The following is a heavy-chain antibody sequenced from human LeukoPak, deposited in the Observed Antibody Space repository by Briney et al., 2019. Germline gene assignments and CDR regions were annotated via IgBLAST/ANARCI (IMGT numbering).Heavy chain of an antibody. Sequence: PGGSLRLSCAASGFTFSAYWMHWVRQAPGKGLVWVSRINGDGSSTNYADSVKGRFTISRDNAKNTLYLQMDSLRAEDTAVYYCAREGFGFCKPYWGQGTLVTVSS. V-gene: IGHV3-74*01. CDR3: AREGFGFCKPY. CDR1: GFTFSAYW. CDR2: INGDGSST. J-gene: IGHJ4*02. D-gene: IGHD3-16*01.